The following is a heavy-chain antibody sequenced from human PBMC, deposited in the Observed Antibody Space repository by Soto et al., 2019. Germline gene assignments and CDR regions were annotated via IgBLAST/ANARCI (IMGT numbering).Heavy chain of an antibody. D-gene: IGHD3-3*01. CDR1: GYSFTNYG. CDR2: ISGYNGNT. J-gene: IGHJ4*02. V-gene: IGHV1-18*01. CDR3: ARGERFAVADTDY. Sequence: QVQLVQSGVEVKKPGASVKVSCKASGYSFTNYGITWVRQAPGQGLEWLGWISGYNGNTNYAQKFQGRVTMTTDTSTSTAYMDLWSLRYDDTAVYYCARGERFAVADTDYWGQGTLLTVSS.